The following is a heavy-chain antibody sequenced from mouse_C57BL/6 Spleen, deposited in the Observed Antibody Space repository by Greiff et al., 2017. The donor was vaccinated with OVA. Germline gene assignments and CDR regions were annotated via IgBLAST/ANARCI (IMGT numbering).Heavy chain of an antibody. Sequence: QVQLQQPGAELVRPGSSVKLSCKASGYTFTSYWMHWVKQRPIQGLEWIGNIDPSDSETHYNQKFKDKATLTVDKSSSTAYMQLSSLTSEDSAVYYCARRRDYYGSSYAFDYWGQGTTLTVSS. CDR1: GYTFTSYW. CDR3: ARRRDYYGSSYAFDY. J-gene: IGHJ2*01. D-gene: IGHD1-1*01. V-gene: IGHV1-52*01. CDR2: IDPSDSET.